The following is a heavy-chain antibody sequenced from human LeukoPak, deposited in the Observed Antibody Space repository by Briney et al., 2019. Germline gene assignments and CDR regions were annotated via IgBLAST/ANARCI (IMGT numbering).Heavy chain of an antibody. V-gene: IGHV3-66*01. Sequence: GGSLRLSCAASGFTVSSKYMSWVRQAPGKGLEWVSVIYSGGSTYYADSVKGRFTISRDNAKNSLYLQMNSLRAEDTAVYYCARGMWWELLPGFHPFDYWGQGTLVTVSS. CDR1: GFTVSSKY. D-gene: IGHD1-26*01. J-gene: IGHJ4*02. CDR3: ARGMWWELLPGFHPFDY. CDR2: IYSGGST.